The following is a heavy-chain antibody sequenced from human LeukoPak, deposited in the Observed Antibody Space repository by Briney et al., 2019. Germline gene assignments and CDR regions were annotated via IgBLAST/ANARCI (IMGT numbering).Heavy chain of an antibody. CDR1: GFNFANHA. V-gene: IGHV3-23*01. Sequence: GGSLKLSCAASGFNFANHAMSWVRQTPGKGLEWVSAISGGGDITYYADSVTGRFTISRDNSKDTLFLQMHSLRPGDTAVYYCVREDTPATANYWSQGTLVTISS. J-gene: IGHJ4*02. CDR3: VREDTPATANY. CDR2: ISGGGDIT. D-gene: IGHD2-21*02.